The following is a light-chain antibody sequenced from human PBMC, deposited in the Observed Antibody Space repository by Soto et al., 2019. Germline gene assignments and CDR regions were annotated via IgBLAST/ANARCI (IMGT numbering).Light chain of an antibody. CDR1: SSVIGDYNY. V-gene: IGLV2-14*01. CDR2: EVS. Sequence: QSALTQPASVSGSPGQSITISCTGTSSVIGDYNYVSWYQQHPGKAPKLMIFEVSKRPSGVSDRFSGSKSGNTASLTISGLQPEDDADYYCSSYSTSGTLYVFGTGTKLTVL. CDR3: SSYSTSGTLYV. J-gene: IGLJ1*01.